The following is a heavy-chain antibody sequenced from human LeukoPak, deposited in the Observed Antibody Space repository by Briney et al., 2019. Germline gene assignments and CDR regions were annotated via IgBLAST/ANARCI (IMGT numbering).Heavy chain of an antibody. CDR1: GFTFSSYE. V-gene: IGHV3-48*03. Sequence: GGSPRLSCAASGFTFSSYEMNWVRQAPGKGLEWVSYISSSGSTIYYADSVKGRFTISRDNAKNSLYLQMNSLRAEDTAVYYCARDALWFGSPGWFDPWGQGTLVTVSS. D-gene: IGHD3-10*01. CDR2: ISSSGSTI. J-gene: IGHJ5*02. CDR3: ARDALWFGSPGWFDP.